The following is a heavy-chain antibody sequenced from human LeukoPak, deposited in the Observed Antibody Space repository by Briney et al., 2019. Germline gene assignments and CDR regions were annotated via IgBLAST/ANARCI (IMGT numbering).Heavy chain of an antibody. CDR3: ARLSDRQSRDFDY. J-gene: IGHJ4*02. V-gene: IGHV4-59*08. Sequence: PSETLSLTCTVSGGSINSYYWSWIRQPPGKGLEWIAYVYSSGSATYNPSLKSRVAVSVDTSKSQISLQLSSVTAADTAVYYCARLSDRQSRDFDYWGQGTLVTVSS. D-gene: IGHD3-16*02. CDR2: VYSSGSA. CDR1: GGSINSYY.